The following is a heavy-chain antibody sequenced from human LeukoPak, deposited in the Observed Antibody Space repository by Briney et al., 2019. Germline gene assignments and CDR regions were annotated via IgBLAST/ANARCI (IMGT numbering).Heavy chain of an antibody. J-gene: IGHJ4*02. V-gene: IGHV4-61*02. CDR3: ARDIEFYGSGSYYWGTFDY. Sequence: SQTLSLTCTVSGGSISSGSYYWSWIRQPAGKGLEWIGRIYTSGSTNYNPSLKSRVTMSVDTSKNQFSLKLSSVTAADTAVYYCARDIEFYGSGSYYWGTFDYWGQGTLVTVSS. CDR2: IYTSGST. D-gene: IGHD3-10*01. CDR1: GGSISSGSYY.